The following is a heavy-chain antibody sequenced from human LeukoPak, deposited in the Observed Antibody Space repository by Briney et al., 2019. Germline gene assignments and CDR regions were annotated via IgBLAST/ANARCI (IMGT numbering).Heavy chain of an antibody. Sequence: PGGSLRLSCAASGFTFSSYSMNWVRQAPGKGLEWVSSISSSGSYIYYADSVKGRFTISRDNAKNSLYLQMNSLRAEDTAVYYCARVDDFWSGPDNWFDPWGQGTLVTVSS. V-gene: IGHV3-21*01. CDR3: ARVDDFWSGPDNWFDP. CDR1: GFTFSSYS. D-gene: IGHD3-3*01. CDR2: ISSSGSYI. J-gene: IGHJ5*02.